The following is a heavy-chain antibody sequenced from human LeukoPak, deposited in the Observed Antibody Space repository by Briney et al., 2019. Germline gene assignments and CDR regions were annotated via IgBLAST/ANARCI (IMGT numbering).Heavy chain of an antibody. CDR3: ARDNSVRDEAWWFNP. CDR1: GYTVTELS. J-gene: IGHJ5*02. Sequence: AASVKVSCKVSGYTVTELSMHWVRQSPGKGLEWMGGFHPEDGETIYAQKFQGRVTMTEDTSTDTAYLELSSLRSEDTAVYYCARDNSVRDEAWWFNPWGQGTLVTVSS. CDR2: FHPEDGET. D-gene: IGHD5-24*01. V-gene: IGHV1-24*01.